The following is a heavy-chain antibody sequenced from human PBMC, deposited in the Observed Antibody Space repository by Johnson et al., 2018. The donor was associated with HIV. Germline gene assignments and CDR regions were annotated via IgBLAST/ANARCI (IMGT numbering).Heavy chain of an antibody. CDR3: TRARYSSSWYNGDALDI. CDR2: IDWNGGST. J-gene: IGHJ3*02. CDR1: GFSFDDSG. V-gene: IGHV3-20*04. D-gene: IGHD6-13*01. Sequence: EVQLVESGGGVVRPGGSLKLSCAASGFSFDDSGMRWVRQPPGKGLEWVSGIDWNGGSTSYADSVRGRFTISRDNAKNSLYLQMNSLRAEDTALYYCTRARYSSSWYNGDALDIWGQGTMVTVSS.